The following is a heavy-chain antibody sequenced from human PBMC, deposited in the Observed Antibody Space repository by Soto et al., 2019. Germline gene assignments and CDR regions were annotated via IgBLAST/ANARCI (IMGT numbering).Heavy chain of an antibody. CDR2: VYNSGST. D-gene: IGHD6-13*01. CDR3: ARYRREAVAGYTLDN. CDR1: GGSISSNY. J-gene: IGHJ4*02. Sequence: SETLSLTCTVSGGSISSNYWTWIRQPPGKGLEWIGYVYNSGSTNYNPSLKSRVTISEDTSKSQFSLEVNSMTAADTAVYYCARYRREAVAGYTLDNWGQGILVTVSS. V-gene: IGHV4-59*01.